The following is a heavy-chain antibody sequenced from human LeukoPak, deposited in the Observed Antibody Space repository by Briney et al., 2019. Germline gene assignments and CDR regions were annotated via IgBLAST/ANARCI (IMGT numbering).Heavy chain of an antibody. V-gene: IGHV5-51*01. J-gene: IGHJ4*02. CDR1: GYSFASYW. D-gene: IGHD4-17*01. CDR2: IYPGDSDT. CDR3: ARHAYGDLYFDY. Sequence: PGESLKISCKGSGYSFASYWIDWVRQMPGKGLEWMGIIYPGDSDTRYSPSFQGQVTISADKSITTAYLQWSSLQASDTAMYYCARHAYGDLYFDYWGQGTLVTVSS.